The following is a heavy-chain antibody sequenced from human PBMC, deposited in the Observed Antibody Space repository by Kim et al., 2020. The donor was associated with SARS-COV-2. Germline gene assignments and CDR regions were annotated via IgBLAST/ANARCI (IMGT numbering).Heavy chain of an antibody. Sequence: GGSLRLSCAASGFTFSSYSMNWVRQAPGKGLEWVSYISSSSSTIYYADSVKGRFTISRDNAKNSLYLQMNSLRDEDTAVYYCARYSLLSGGYYGSGSDYYYGMDVWGQGTTVTVSS. J-gene: IGHJ6*02. D-gene: IGHD3-10*01. V-gene: IGHV3-48*02. CDR3: ARYSLLSGGYYGSGSDYYYGMDV. CDR1: GFTFSSYS. CDR2: ISSSSSTI.